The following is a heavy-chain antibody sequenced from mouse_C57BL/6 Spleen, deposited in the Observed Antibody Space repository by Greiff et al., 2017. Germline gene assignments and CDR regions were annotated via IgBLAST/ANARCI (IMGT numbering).Heavy chain of an antibody. J-gene: IGHJ1*03. CDR3: ARMVVARYFDV. D-gene: IGHD1-1*01. CDR1: GYTFTSYW. Sequence: VQLQQPGAELVKPGASVKLSCKASGYTFTSYWMHWVKQRPGQGLEWIGMIHPNSGSTNYNEKFKSKATLTVDKSSSTAYMQLSSLTSEDSAVYYCARMVVARYFDVWGTVTTVTVSS. CDR2: IHPNSGST. V-gene: IGHV1-64*01.